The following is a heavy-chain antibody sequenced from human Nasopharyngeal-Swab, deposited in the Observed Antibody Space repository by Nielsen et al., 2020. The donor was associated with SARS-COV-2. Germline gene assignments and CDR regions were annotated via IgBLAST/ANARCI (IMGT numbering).Heavy chain of an antibody. CDR1: GFTFNNYN. Sequence: GESLKISCAASGFTFNNYNFNWVRQAPGKGLEWVSSISSSSSYIYYADSVKGRFTISRDNAKNSLYLQMNSLRAEDTAVHYCARDGLDYDFWSAYFMDVWGQGTTVTVSS. V-gene: IGHV3-21*01. J-gene: IGHJ6*02. CDR3: ARDGLDYDFWSAYFMDV. CDR2: ISSSSSYI. D-gene: IGHD3-3*01.